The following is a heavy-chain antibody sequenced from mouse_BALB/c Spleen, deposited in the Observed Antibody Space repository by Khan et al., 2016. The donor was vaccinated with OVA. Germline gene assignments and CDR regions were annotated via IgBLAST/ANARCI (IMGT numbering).Heavy chain of an antibody. Sequence: VELVESGPDLVAPSQSLSITCIVSGFSLTNYAIHWVRQPPGKGLEWLVVIWSDGRTTYNSALKSRLSISKDNSKSQVFLKINSLQTDDTAMYYCARHQFPLSMDSWGQGISVTVSS. CDR1: GFSLTNYA. V-gene: IGHV2-6-2*01. CDR2: IWSDGRT. CDR3: ARHQFPLSMDS. J-gene: IGHJ4*01.